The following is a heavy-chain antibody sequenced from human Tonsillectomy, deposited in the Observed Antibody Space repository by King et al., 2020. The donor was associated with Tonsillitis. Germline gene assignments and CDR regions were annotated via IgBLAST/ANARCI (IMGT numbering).Heavy chain of an antibody. CDR1: GFTFSTYG. CDR3: AKDVPAYVEFEY. Sequence: QVQLVESGGGVVQPGRSLRLSCAASGFTFSTYGMHWVRQTPGKGLEWVAIISYDGSHKNYADSVKGRFAISRDNSKNTLYLQMNSLRAEDTAVYYCAKDVPAYVEFEYWGQGTLVTVSS. J-gene: IGHJ4*02. V-gene: IGHV3-30*18. CDR2: ISYDGSHK. D-gene: IGHD5-24*01.